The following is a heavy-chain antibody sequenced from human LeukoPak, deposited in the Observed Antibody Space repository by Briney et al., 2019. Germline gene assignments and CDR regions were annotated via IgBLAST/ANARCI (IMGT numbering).Heavy chain of an antibody. J-gene: IGHJ4*02. CDR3: ARDVEMATID. CDR1: GYSISSGYY. Sequence: PSQTLSLTCTVSGYSISSGYYWGWIRQPPGKGLEWIGSIYHSGSTYYNPSLKSRVTISVDTSKNRFSLKLSSVTAADTAVYYCARDVEMATIDWGQGTLVTVSS. V-gene: IGHV4-38-2*02. CDR2: IYHSGST. D-gene: IGHD5-24*01.